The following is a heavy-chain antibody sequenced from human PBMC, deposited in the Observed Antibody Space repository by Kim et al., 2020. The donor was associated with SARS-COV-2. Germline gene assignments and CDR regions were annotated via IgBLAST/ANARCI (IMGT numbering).Heavy chain of an antibody. CDR3: VRVPKYPTVWFDY. Sequence: SETLSLTCAVSGGSISSTKWWSWVRQSPGKGLEWIGEIHYSGSTNYNPSLKSRVTISVDKSKNQFSLSLNSVTAADAAVYYCVRVPKYPTVWFDYWGQGTLVTVSS. CDR2: IHYSGST. J-gene: IGHJ4*02. D-gene: IGHD3-16*01. CDR1: GGSISSTKW. V-gene: IGHV4-4*02.